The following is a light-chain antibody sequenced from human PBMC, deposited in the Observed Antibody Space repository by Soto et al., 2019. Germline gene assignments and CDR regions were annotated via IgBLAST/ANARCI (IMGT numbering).Light chain of an antibody. CDR2: AAS. Sequence: DLQMTQSPSSLSASVGDRIIITCRAGRSINNYLNWFQQKPGRPPKLLIYAASRLQSGVPSRFSGSRSGTSFTLTITSLQPEDFATYYCQQSYGTPNTFGQGTKLEIK. CDR3: QQSYGTPNT. V-gene: IGKV1-39*01. CDR1: RSINNY. J-gene: IGKJ2*01.